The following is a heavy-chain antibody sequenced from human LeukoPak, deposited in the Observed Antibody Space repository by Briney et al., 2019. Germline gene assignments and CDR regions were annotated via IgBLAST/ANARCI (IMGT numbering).Heavy chain of an antibody. Sequence: GGSLRLSCAASGFTFSSYAMSWVRQAPGKGLEWVSAISGSGGSTYYADSVKGRFTISRDNSKNTLYLQMKSLRAEDTAVYYCAKWGSGWYSPIPHCNCYYCGMDVWGQGTTVTVSS. CDR1: GFTFSSYA. J-gene: IGHJ6*02. D-gene: IGHD6-19*01. V-gene: IGHV3-23*01. CDR3: AKWGSGWYSPIPHCNCYYCGMDV. CDR2: ISGSGGST.